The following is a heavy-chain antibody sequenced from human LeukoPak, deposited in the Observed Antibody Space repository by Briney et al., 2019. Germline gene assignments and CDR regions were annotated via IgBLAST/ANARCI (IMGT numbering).Heavy chain of an antibody. J-gene: IGHJ6*02. CDR2: ISGCGSSS. D-gene: IGHD6-13*01. V-gene: IGHV3-23*01. CDR3: AKAVAAAGYHFYGMDV. Sequence: GGSLRLSCAASGFTFSSYAMSWARQAPGKGLEWVSAISGCGSSSYSADSVKGRFTISRDNSKNTLYLQMNSLRGEDTAVYYCAKAVAAAGYHFYGMDVWGRGTTVTVSS. CDR1: GFTFSSYA.